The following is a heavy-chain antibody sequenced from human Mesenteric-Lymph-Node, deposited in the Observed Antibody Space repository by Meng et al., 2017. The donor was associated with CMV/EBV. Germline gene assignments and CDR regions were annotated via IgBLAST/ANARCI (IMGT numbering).Heavy chain of an antibody. V-gene: IGHV3-7*01. CDR3: ARQKCGGDGDMDV. CDR1: GFTFSSYW. CDR2: IKQDGSET. Sequence: GESLKISCAASGFTFSSYWMHWVRQVPGKGLEWVANIKQDGSETYYVESVKGRFTISRNNAKNSLFLQKDGLRAEDTAVYYCARQKCGGDGDMDVWGQGTTVTVSS. D-gene: IGHD2-21*01. J-gene: IGHJ6*02.